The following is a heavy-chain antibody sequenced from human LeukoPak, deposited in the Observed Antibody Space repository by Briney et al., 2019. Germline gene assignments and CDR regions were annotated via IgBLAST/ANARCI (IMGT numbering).Heavy chain of an antibody. CDR2: ISYDGSNK. J-gene: IGHJ3*02. V-gene: IGHV3-30-3*01. CDR1: GFTFSSYA. CDR3: ARERGRNYHGSGRPDAFDI. D-gene: IGHD3-10*01. Sequence: GRSLRLSCAASGFTFSSYAMHWVRQAPGKGLEWVAVISYDGSNKYYADSVKGRFTISRDNSKNTLYLQMNSLRAEDTAVYYCARERGRNYHGSGRPDAFDIWGQGTMVTVSS.